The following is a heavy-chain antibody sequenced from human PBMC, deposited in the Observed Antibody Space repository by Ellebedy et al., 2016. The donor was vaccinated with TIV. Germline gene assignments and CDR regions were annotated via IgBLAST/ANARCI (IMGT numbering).Heavy chain of an antibody. Sequence: GESLKISXAASGFTFSTYLMSWVRQAPGKGLEWVATIKQDGSEKYFVDSVKGRFTISRDNAKNSLCLQMNSVRAEDTAVYYCARDKSSGSTYGSHFDYWGQGTLVTVSS. J-gene: IGHJ4*02. D-gene: IGHD5-18*01. CDR1: GFTFSTYL. CDR3: ARDKSSGSTYGSHFDY. CDR2: IKQDGSEK. V-gene: IGHV3-7*01.